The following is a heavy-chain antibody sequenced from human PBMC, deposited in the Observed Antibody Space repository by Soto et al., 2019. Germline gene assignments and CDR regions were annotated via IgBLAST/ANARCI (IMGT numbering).Heavy chain of an antibody. CDR2: ISAYNGNT. J-gene: IGHJ6*02. Sequence: QVQLVQSGAEVKKPGASVKVSCKASGYTFTSYGISWVRQAPGQGLEWMGWISAYNGNTNYAQKLQGRVTMTTDTSTSTAYMELRSLRSDDTAVYYCARLPRPRGRNYYYGMDVWGQGTTVTVSS. V-gene: IGHV1-18*01. CDR1: GYTFTSYG. CDR3: ARLPRPRGRNYYYGMDV.